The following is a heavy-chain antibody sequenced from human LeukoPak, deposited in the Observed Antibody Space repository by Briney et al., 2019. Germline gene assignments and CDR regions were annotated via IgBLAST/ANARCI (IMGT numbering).Heavy chain of an antibody. CDR3: SREFEP. CDR1: GFFFGTYW. V-gene: IGHV3-7*01. Sequence: GGSLRLSCEASGFFFGTYWMAWVRQAPGKGLEWVASIKHDAIEEHYADSVKGRFTVSGDNGRNSLYLEMKSLRVEDTAVYYCSREFEPWGQGTLVIVSS. CDR2: IKHDAIEE. J-gene: IGHJ5*02.